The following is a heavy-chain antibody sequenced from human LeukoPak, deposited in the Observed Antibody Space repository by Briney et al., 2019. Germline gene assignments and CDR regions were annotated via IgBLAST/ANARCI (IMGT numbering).Heavy chain of an antibody. CDR2: IYYSGST. D-gene: IGHD6-13*01. V-gene: IGHV4-31*03. Sequence: PSETLSLTCTVSGVSISSGGYYWSWIRQHPGKGLEWIGYIYYSGSTYYNPSLKSRVTISVDTSKNQFSLKLSSVTAADTAVYYCARDRGSSSWYGDNWFDPWGQGTLVTVSS. CDR1: GVSISSGGYY. CDR3: ARDRGSSSWYGDNWFDP. J-gene: IGHJ5*02.